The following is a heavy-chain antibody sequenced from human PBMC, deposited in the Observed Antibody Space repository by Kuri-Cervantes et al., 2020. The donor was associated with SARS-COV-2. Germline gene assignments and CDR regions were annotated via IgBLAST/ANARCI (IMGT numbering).Heavy chain of an antibody. D-gene: IGHD1-20*01. CDR1: GGTFSSYA. CDR2: IIPILGTA. V-gene: IGHV1-69*04. J-gene: IGHJ3*02. CDR3: ATSPNWRQGGGRDAFDI. Sequence: SVNVSCKASGGTFSSYAISWVRQAPGQGLEWMGRIIPILGTANYAQKFQGRVTITADKSTSTAYMELSSLRSEDTAVYYCATSPNWRQGGGRDAFDIWGQGTMVTVSS.